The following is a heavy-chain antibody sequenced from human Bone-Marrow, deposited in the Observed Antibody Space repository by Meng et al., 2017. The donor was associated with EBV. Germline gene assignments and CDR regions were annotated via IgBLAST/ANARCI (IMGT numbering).Heavy chain of an antibody. V-gene: IGHV1-69*06. J-gene: IGHJ4*02. CDR3: ASTRGIWYDFDY. CDR2: IIPIFGTA. Sequence: ARRVRSGAEWKKPGSAVKFSCKASGGTFSSYAISWVRQAPGQGLEWMGGIIPIFGTANYAQKFQGRVTITADKSTSTAYMELSSLRSEDTAVYYCASTRGIWYDFDYWGQGTLVTVSS. CDR1: GGTFSSYA. D-gene: IGHD1-26*01.